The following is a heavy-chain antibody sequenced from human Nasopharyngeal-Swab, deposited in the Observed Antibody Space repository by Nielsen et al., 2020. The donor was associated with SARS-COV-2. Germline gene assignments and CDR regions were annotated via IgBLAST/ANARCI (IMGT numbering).Heavy chain of an antibody. Sequence: SVKVSCKASGGTFSSYAISWVRQAPGQGLEWMGGIIPIFGTANYAQKFQGGVTITADESTSTAYMELSSLRSEDTAVYYCARDVLILCGGDCYSNYYYGMDVWGQGTTVTVSS. V-gene: IGHV1-69*13. CDR3: ARDVLILCGGDCYSNYYYGMDV. D-gene: IGHD2-21*02. J-gene: IGHJ6*02. CDR2: IIPIFGTA. CDR1: GGTFSSYA.